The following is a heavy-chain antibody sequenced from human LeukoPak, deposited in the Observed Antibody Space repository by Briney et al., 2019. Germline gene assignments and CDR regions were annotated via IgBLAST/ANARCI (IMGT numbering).Heavy chain of an antibody. V-gene: IGHV4-59*12. CDR1: GGSISGYY. D-gene: IGHD3-3*01. CDR2: IFSSGST. CDR3: AVGITILGVAASFDS. J-gene: IGHJ4*02. Sequence: SETLSLTCTVSGGSISGYYWSWIRQPPGKGLEWIGYIFSSGSTNYNPSLKSRVTISADASKNQFSLKLNSVTDADTAVYYCAVGITILGVAASFDSWGQGNLVIVFS.